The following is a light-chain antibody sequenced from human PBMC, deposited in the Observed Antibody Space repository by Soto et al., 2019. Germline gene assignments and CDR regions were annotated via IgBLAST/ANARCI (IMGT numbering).Light chain of an antibody. V-gene: IGKV3-20*01. Sequence: IGLTQSPCTLSLSPGESATLSCRASQSISSSYLAWYQQKPGQAPRLVIYGASNRATAIPDRFSGSLSGTDFTLTISRLEPEDFAVYYCQRYGSSPLTFGGGTKVDIK. CDR1: QSISSSY. J-gene: IGKJ4*01. CDR3: QRYGSSPLT. CDR2: GAS.